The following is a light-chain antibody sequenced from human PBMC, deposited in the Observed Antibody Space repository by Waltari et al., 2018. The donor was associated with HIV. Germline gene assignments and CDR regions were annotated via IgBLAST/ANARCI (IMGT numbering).Light chain of an antibody. CDR3: QQSESYPIT. J-gene: IGKJ5*01. V-gene: IGKV1-9*01. CDR1: VAISDY. Sequence: DIHLTQSPSFLSASVGDRVTITCRADVAISDYLVWYQQKPGTAPKVLIYGSSTLQRGVPSRFSGSGSGTNFILTISSLQPEDVATYYCQQSESYPITFGQGTRLDIK. CDR2: GSS.